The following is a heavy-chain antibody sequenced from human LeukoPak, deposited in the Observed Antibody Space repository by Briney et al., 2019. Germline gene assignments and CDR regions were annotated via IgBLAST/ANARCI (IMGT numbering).Heavy chain of an antibody. J-gene: IGHJ3*02. CDR3: ARARSWPEHAFEI. V-gene: IGHV3-53*01. CDR2: IYGGGST. CDR1: GFTVSSYY. D-gene: IGHD5-24*01. Sequence: PGGSLRLSCAASGFTVSSYYMSWVRQAPGKGLDWVSIIYGGGSTDYADSVKGRFTISRDNSKNTLFLHMNSLRADDTAVYYCARARSWPEHAFEIWGQGTMVTVSS.